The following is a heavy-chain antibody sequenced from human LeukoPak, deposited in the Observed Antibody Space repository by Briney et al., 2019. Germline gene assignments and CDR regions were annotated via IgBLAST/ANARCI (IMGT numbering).Heavy chain of an antibody. J-gene: IGHJ4*02. CDR3: AKTPIAVVFPIMFDY. V-gene: IGHV3-48*03. CDR2: ISSSGSTI. CDR1: GFTFSSYE. Sequence: PGGSLRLSCAASGFTFSSYEMNWVRQAPGRGLEWVSYISSSGSTIYYADSVKGRFTISRDNSKNTLYLQMNSLRAEDTAVYYCAKTPIAVVFPIMFDYWRQGTLVTVSS. D-gene: IGHD6-19*01.